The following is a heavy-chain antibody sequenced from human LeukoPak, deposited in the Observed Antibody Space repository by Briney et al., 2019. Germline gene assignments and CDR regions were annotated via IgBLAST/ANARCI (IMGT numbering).Heavy chain of an antibody. CDR3: ARGASSGYYAYYYMDV. Sequence: SVKVSCKASGGTFSSYAISWVRQAPGQGLEWMGGIIPIFGTANYAQKFQGRVTITTDESTSTAYMELSSLRSEDTAVYYCARGASSGYYAYYYMDVWGKGTTVTVSS. CDR2: IIPIFGTA. J-gene: IGHJ6*03. CDR1: GGTFSSYA. V-gene: IGHV1-69*05. D-gene: IGHD3-22*01.